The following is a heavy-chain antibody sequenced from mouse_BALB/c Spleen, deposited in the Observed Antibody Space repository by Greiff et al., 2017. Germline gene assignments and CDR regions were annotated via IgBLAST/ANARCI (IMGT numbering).Heavy chain of an antibody. D-gene: IGHD1-1*01. CDR2: ISSGGSYT. V-gene: IGHV5-9-1*01. J-gene: IGHJ3*01. CDR3: ARRGDYGSSYWFAY. CDR1: GFTFSSYA. Sequence: EVMLVESGGGLVKPGGSLKLSCAASGFTFSSYAMSWVRQTPEKRLEWVATISSGGSYTYYPDSVKGRFTISRDNAKNTLYLQMSSLRSEDTAMYYCARRGDYGSSYWFAYWGQGTLVTVSA.